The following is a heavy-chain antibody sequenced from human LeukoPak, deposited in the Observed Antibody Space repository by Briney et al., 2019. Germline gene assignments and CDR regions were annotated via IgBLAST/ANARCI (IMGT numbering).Heavy chain of an antibody. D-gene: IGHD5-24*01. CDR2: IYSDGRT. V-gene: IGHV3-53*01. CDR1: GFIVSNKY. J-gene: IGHJ4*02. CDR3: ARSRWLQFLDY. Sequence: PGGSLRLSCAASGFIVSNKYMTWVRQAPGKGLEWVSLIYSDGRTYYADSVRGRCTISRDNSKNTLYLQMNSLRAEDTAVYYCARSRWLQFLDYWGQGTLVTVSS.